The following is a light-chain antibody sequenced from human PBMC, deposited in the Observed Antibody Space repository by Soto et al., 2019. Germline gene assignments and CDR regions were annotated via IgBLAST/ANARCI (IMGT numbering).Light chain of an antibody. CDR1: SSNIGSNT. Sequence: QSVLPQPPSASGTPGQRVTISCSGSSSNIGSNTVNWYQQLPGTAPKLLIYSNNQRPSGVPDRFSGSKSGTSASLAISGLQSEDEADYYWAAWDDSLNGGVFGGGTKLTVL. J-gene: IGLJ2*01. CDR2: SNN. CDR3: AAWDDSLNGGV. V-gene: IGLV1-44*01.